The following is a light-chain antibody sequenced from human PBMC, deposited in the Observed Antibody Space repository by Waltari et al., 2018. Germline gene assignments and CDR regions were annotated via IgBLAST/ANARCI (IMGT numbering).Light chain of an antibody. CDR1: QGIRND. CDR2: AAS. V-gene: IGKV1-6*01. CDR3: LQDYNYPWT. J-gene: IGKJ1*01. Sequence: AIQMTQSPSSLSASVGDRVTITCRASQGIRNDLGWYQQKPGKAPTLLIYAASSLHSGVPSMFSGSGSGTYFTLIISSLQPEDFATYYCLQDYNYPWTFGQGTKVEIK.